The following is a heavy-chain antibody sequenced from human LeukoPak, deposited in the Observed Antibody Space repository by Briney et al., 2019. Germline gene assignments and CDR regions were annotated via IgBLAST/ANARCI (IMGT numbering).Heavy chain of an antibody. D-gene: IGHD2-15*01. CDR2: MNAGNGNT. Sequence: ASVKVSCKASGYTFTSYAMHWLRQAPGQRPEWMGWMNAGNGNTKYSQKFQGRITHIRDTSAATAYMELSSLRHDDLAVYYCARGRGTSGSNRDFYYYYYMDVWGKGTTVTVSS. J-gene: IGHJ6*03. CDR3: ARGRGTSGSNRDFYYYYYMDV. CDR1: GYTFTSYA. V-gene: IGHV1-3*01.